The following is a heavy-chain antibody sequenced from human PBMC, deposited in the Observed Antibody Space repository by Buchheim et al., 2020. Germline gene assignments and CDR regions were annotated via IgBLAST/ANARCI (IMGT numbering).Heavy chain of an antibody. V-gene: IGHV1-46*03. CDR1: GNTFSSHH. CDR2: MDPGGGST. CDR3: ARGADSATFYPPDY. D-gene: IGHD1-26*01. Sequence: QVHLVQSGAEVKKPGASVRVSCKASGNTFSSHHVHWVRQAPGQGLEWLGIMDPGGGSTINAQNFQGRVHMTRDTSTSTVYMELSSLTSDDTAVYFCARGADSATFYPPDYWGQGTL. J-gene: IGHJ4*02.